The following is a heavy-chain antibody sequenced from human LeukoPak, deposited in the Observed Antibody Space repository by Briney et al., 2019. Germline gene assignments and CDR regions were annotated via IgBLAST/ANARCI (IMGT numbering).Heavy chain of an antibody. V-gene: IGHV3-30*03. Sequence: GGSLRLSCAASGFTFSSYAMHWVRQAPGKGLEWVAVISYDGSNKYYADSVKGRFTISRDNSRNTLHLQMNSLRAEDTAVYSCVREGRDTFDYWGQGTLVTVSS. CDR3: VREGRDTFDY. CDR1: GFTFSSYA. CDR2: ISYDGSNK. J-gene: IGHJ4*02. D-gene: IGHD5-24*01.